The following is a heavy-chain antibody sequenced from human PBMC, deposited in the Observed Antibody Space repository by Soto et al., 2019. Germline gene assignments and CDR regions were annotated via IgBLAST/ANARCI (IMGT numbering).Heavy chain of an antibody. V-gene: IGHV4-34*01. CDR1: GWSFSGYY. CDR3: ARGRAARPRGYYYYYYGMDV. J-gene: IGHJ6*02. Sequence: PXETLSLTFAVYGWSFSGYYWSWIRQPPGKGLEWIGEINHSGSTNYNPSLKSRVTISVDTSKNQFSLKLSSVTAADTAVYYCARGRAARPRGYYYYYYGMDVWVPETLLVTVSS. D-gene: IGHD6-6*01. CDR2: INHSGST.